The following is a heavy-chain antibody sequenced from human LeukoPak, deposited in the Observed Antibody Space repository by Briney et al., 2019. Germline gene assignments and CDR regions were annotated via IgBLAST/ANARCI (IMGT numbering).Heavy chain of an antibody. J-gene: IGHJ4*02. D-gene: IGHD2-2*02. Sequence: GASVKVSCKASGYTFTGYYMHWVRQAPGQGLEWMGWINPNSGGTNYVQKFQGRVTMTRDTSISTAYMELSRLRSDDTAVYYCARGRISRSTTSCYNYWGQGTLVTVSS. CDR3: ARGRISRSTTSCYNY. V-gene: IGHV1-2*02. CDR1: GYTFTGYY. CDR2: INPNSGGT.